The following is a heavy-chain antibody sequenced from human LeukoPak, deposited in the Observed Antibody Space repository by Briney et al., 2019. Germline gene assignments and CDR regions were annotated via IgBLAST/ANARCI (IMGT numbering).Heavy chain of an antibody. Sequence: SETLSLTCTVSGASISSGDYYWTWIRQPAGKGLEWIGRIYTSGSTDYGPSLKSRVTISLDTSKNQFSLKLSSVTAADTAVYYCARHDFWSGSNLDYWGQGTLVTVSS. V-gene: IGHV4-61*02. J-gene: IGHJ4*02. CDR3: ARHDFWSGSNLDY. CDR2: IYTSGST. D-gene: IGHD3-3*01. CDR1: GASISSGDYY.